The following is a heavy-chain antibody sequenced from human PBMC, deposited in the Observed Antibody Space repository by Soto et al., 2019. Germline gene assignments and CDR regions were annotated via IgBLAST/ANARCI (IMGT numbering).Heavy chain of an antibody. CDR2: IYYSGRT. J-gene: IGHJ4*02. CDR3: ANIPPDDGPSHY. CDR1: GVSISTGGYY. V-gene: IGHV4-31*03. Sequence: SETLSLTCSVSGVSISTGGYYWSWIRQHPGKGLEWMGYIYYSGRTYYNPSLESRITMSVDTSKNQFSLRLSSVTAADTAVYYCANIPPDDGPSHYWGQGTLVTVSS. D-gene: IGHD2-2*02.